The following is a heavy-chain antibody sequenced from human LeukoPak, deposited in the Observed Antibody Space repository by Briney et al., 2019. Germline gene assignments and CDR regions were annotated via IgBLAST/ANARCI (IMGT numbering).Heavy chain of an antibody. CDR1: GYTLTELS. CDR2: FDPEDCET. CDR3: ATEGQWLATYDY. Sequence: ASVTVSCKVSGYTLTELSMHWVRQAPGKGLEWMGGFDPEDCETIYAQNFQGRVTMTEDTSTDTAYMELSSLRSEDTAVYYCATEGQWLATYDYWGQGTLVTVSS. D-gene: IGHD6-19*01. V-gene: IGHV1-24*01. J-gene: IGHJ4*02.